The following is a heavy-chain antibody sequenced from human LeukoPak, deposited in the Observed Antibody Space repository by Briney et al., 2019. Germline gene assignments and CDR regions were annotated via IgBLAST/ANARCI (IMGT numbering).Heavy chain of an antibody. V-gene: IGHV4-59*01. CDR2: IYYSGST. J-gene: IGHJ4*02. CDR1: GGSISSYY. D-gene: IGHD2/OR15-2a*01. CDR3: AREVKVGNTDTGYYFDY. Sequence: SETLSLTCTVSGGSISSYYWSWIRQPPGKGLEWIGYIYYSGSTSYNPSPKSRVTISADTSKSQFSLKLNSVTAADTALYYCAREVKVGNTDTGYYFDYWGQGILVTVSS.